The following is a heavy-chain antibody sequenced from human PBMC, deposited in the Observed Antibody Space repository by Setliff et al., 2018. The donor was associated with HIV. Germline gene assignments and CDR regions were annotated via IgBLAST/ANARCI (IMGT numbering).Heavy chain of an antibody. CDR3: ARDCSGGTCHSGGGYDTFDF. V-gene: IGHV4-34*01. Sequence: SETLSLTCAVYGGAFSGYYWTWIRQSPGRGLEWIGEVNHKGVANYSPSLMRRATISADTSKNQFSLRLSSVTAADTAVYYCARDCSGGTCHSGGGYDTFDFWGQGTMVTVSS. J-gene: IGHJ3*01. CDR2: VNHKGVA. D-gene: IGHD2-15*01. CDR1: GGAFSGYY.